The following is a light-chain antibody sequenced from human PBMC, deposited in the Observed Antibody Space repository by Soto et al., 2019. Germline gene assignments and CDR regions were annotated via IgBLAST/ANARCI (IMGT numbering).Light chain of an antibody. Sequence: QSVLTQPASVSDSPGQSITISCTVTSSDVGSSNFVSWYQQHPGKPPKLIIYDVANRPSGVSNRFSGSKSGSTASLIISRLQTEDEADYYCVSYTSSTTYVFGTGTKVTVL. J-gene: IGLJ1*01. V-gene: IGLV2-14*03. CDR1: SSDVGSSNF. CDR2: DVA. CDR3: VSYTSSTTYV.